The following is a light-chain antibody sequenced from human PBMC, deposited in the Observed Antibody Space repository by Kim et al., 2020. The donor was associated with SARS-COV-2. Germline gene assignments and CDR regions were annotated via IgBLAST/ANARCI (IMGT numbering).Light chain of an antibody. Sequence: YELTQPPSVSVSPGQTASITCSGDKLGDKYACWYQQKPGQSPVLVIYQDSKRPSGIPERFSGSNSGNTATLTISGIQAMDEADYYCQAWDSSTSVFGTG. J-gene: IGLJ1*01. CDR3: QAWDSSTSV. CDR2: QDS. CDR1: KLGDKY. V-gene: IGLV3-1*01.